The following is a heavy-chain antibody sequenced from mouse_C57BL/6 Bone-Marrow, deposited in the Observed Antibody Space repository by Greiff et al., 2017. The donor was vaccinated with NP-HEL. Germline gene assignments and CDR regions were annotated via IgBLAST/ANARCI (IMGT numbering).Heavy chain of an antibody. CDR1: GFTFSSYG. CDR3: ARHYDYDAYAMDY. V-gene: IGHV5-6*01. J-gene: IGHJ4*01. D-gene: IGHD2-4*01. CDR2: ISSGGSYT. Sequence: DVHLVESGGDLVKPGGSLKLSCAASGFTFSSYGMSWVRQTPDKRLEWVATISSGGSYTYYPDSVKGRFTISRDNAKNTLYLQMSSLKSEDTAMYYCARHYDYDAYAMDYWGQGTSVTVSS.